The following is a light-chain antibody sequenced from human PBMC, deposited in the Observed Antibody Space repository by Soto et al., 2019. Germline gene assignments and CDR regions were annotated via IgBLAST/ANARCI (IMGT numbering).Light chain of an antibody. CDR2: VAS. J-gene: IGKJ3*01. CDR3: QQHNSYPLT. Sequence: DIQLTQSPSFLSASVGDRVTITCRASQDTRSYLAWYQQKPGKAPKLLIYVASTLQSGVPSRFSGSGSGTEFTLTISSLQPEDVATYDGQQHNSYPLTFGPGTKVYIK. CDR1: QDTRSY. V-gene: IGKV1-9*01.